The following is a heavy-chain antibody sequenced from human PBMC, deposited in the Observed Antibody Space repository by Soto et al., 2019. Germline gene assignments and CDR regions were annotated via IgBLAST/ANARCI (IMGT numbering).Heavy chain of an antibody. D-gene: IGHD4-17*01. Sequence: SETLSLTCAVSSGSISSSNWWSWVRQPPGKGLEWIGEIYHSGSTNYNPSLKSRVTISVDKSKNQFSLKLSSVTAADTAVYYCARGGPYGDNYYYMDVWGKGTTVTVSS. CDR2: IYHSGST. J-gene: IGHJ6*03. V-gene: IGHV4-4*02. CDR3: ARGGPYGDNYYYMDV. CDR1: SGSISSSNW.